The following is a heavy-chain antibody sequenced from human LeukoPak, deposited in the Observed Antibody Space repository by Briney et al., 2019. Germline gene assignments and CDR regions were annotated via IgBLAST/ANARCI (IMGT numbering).Heavy chain of an antibody. V-gene: IGHV3-7*01. CDR3: AKGYDPG. J-gene: IGHJ4*02. Sequence: GGSLRLSCAATGFTFIGYWMTWVRQAPWKGLEWVANINQDGSEKHYLGSVKGRFTISRDDAKNSVYLQMNSLRAEDTAVYYCAKGYDPGGGQGTQVTVSS. D-gene: IGHD3-3*01. CDR2: INQDGSEK. CDR1: GFTFIGYW.